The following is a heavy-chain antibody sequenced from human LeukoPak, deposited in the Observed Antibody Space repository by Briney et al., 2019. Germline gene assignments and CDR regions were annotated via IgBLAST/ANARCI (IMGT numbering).Heavy chain of an antibody. V-gene: IGHV4-34*01. CDR1: VGSFSGYY. Sequence: SETLSLTCAVYVGSFSGYYWSWIRHPPGKGPEWIGEINHSGSTNYNPSLKSRVTISVDTSKNQFSRKLSSVTAADTAVYYCARTGSRSSCYYMDVWGKGTTVTVSS. CDR3: ARTGSRSSCYYMDV. CDR2: INHSGST. J-gene: IGHJ6*03. D-gene: IGHD6-6*01.